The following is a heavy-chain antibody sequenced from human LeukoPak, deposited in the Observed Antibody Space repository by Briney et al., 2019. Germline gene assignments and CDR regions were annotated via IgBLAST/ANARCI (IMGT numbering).Heavy chain of an antibody. J-gene: IGHJ5*02. CDR3: ARVPGGALNWFDP. D-gene: IGHD1-1*01. CDR2: IYYSGST. V-gene: IGHV4-59*08. Sequence: SETLSLTCTVSGGSISSYYWSWIWQPPGKGLEYIGYIYYSGSTNYNPSLKSRVTISVDTSKNQFSLKLSSVTAADTAVYYCARVPGGALNWFDPWGQGTLVTVSS. CDR1: GGSISSYY.